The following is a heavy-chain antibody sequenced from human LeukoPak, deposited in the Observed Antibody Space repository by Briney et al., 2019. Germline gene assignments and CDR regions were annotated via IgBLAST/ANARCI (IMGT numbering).Heavy chain of an antibody. V-gene: IGHV3-23*01. J-gene: IGHJ3*01. CDR3: GRDPDGDYVGAFEF. CDR1: GFPFSDYA. Sequence: GGSLKLSCEASGFPFSDYAMTWVRQAPGKGLEWVSSIKGSGGGSSYADSVKGRFTMTRDNSKSTLYLQMNSLRAGDTAVYFCGRDPDGDYVGAFEFWGQGTLVTVSS. D-gene: IGHD4-17*01. CDR2: IKGSGGGS.